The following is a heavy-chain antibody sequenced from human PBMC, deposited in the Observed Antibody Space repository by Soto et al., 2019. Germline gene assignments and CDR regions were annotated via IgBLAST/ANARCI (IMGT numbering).Heavy chain of an antibody. J-gene: IGHJ4*02. CDR3: AKVVIRTIDY. D-gene: IGHD3-22*01. CDR2: ISYDGSNK. V-gene: IGHV3-30*18. Sequence: GGSLRLSCAASGFTFSSYGMHWVRQAPGKGLEWVAVISYDGSNKYYADSVKGRFTISRDNSKNTLYLQMNSLRAEDTAVYYCAKVVIRTIDYWGQGTLVTVSS. CDR1: GFTFSSYG.